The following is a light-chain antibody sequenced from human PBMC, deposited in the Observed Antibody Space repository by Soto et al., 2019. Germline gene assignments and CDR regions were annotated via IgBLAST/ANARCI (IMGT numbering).Light chain of an antibody. J-gene: IGKJ4*01. V-gene: IGKV1-39*01. CDR1: QSISSY. CDR3: QQSYTTPLT. CDR2: STS. Sequence: DLQMTQSPSSLSASVGDRVTITCRASQSISSYLNWYQQKPGKAPELLIYSTSSLQSGVPSRFSGSGSGTDFTLTISSLQPEDFAAYYCQQSYTTPLTFDGGTKVEI.